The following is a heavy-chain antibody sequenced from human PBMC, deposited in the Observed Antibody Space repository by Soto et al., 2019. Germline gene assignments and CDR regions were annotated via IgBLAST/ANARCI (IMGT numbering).Heavy chain of an antibody. V-gene: IGHV1-69*04. Sequence: SVKVSCKASGGTFSSYTISWVRQAPGQGLEWMGRIIPILGIANYAQKFQGRVTITADKSTSTAYMELSSLRSEDTAVYYCAIDSGCSSTSCYASWFDPWGQGTLVTVSS. J-gene: IGHJ5*02. CDR2: IIPILGIA. CDR3: AIDSGCSSTSCYASWFDP. D-gene: IGHD2-2*01. CDR1: GGTFSSYT.